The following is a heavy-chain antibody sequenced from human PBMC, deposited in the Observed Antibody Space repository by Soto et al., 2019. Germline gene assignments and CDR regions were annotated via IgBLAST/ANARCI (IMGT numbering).Heavy chain of an antibody. D-gene: IGHD4-17*01. CDR2: IYYSGST. V-gene: IGHV4-59*01. CDR3: ARGDYGDYEGYYYYYMDV. J-gene: IGHJ6*03. Sequence: QVQLQESGPGLVKPSETLSLTCTVSGGSISSYYWSWIRQPPGKGLEWIGYIYYSGSTNYNPSLKSRVTISVDTSKNQFSLKLSSVTAAETAVYYCARGDYGDYEGYYYYYMDVWGKGTTVTVSS. CDR1: GGSISSYY.